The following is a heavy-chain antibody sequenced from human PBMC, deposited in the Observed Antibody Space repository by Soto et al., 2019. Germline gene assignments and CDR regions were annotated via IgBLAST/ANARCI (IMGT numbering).Heavy chain of an antibody. J-gene: IGHJ4*02. Sequence: SQTLSLTCAISGDSVSSNSAAWNWIRQSPSRGLEWLGRTYYRSKWYNDYAVSVKSRITINPDTSKNQFSLQLNSVTPEDTAVYYCAREVGIAVAGTRIADYWGQGTQVTVSS. CDR2: TYYRSKWYN. CDR1: GDSVSSNSAA. V-gene: IGHV6-1*01. CDR3: AREVGIAVAGTRIADY. D-gene: IGHD6-19*01.